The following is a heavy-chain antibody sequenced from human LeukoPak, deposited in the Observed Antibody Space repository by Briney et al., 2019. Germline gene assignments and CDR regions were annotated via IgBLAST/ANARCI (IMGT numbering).Heavy chain of an antibody. V-gene: IGHV4-59*08. CDR1: GGSISSYY. D-gene: IGHD3-3*01. CDR2: IYYSGST. Sequence: SETLSLTCTVSGGSISSYYWSWIRQPPGKGLVWSGYIYYSGSTNYNPSLKSRVTISVDTSKNQVSLKLSPVTAADTAVYYCARHGAYDFWSGLYYFDYWGQGTLVTVSS. CDR3: ARHGAYDFWSGLYYFDY. J-gene: IGHJ4*02.